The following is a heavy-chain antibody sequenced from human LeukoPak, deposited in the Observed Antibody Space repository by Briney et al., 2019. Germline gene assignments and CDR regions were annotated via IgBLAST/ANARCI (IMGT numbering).Heavy chain of an antibody. J-gene: IGHJ5*02. CDR1: GYTFTSYG. Sequence: ASVKVSCKASGYTFTSYGISWVRQAPGQGLEWMGWISAYNGNTNYAQKLQGRVTMTTDTSTSTAYMELRSLRSDDAAVYYCARAWLGLTGDGYTADNWFDPWGQGTLVTVSS. CDR2: ISAYNGNT. V-gene: IGHV1-18*01. CDR3: ARAWLGLTGDGYTADNWFDP. D-gene: IGHD5-24*01.